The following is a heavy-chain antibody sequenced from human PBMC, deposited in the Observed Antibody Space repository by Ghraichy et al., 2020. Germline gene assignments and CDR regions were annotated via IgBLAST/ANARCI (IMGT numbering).Heavy chain of an antibody. D-gene: IGHD6-19*01. CDR1: GFTFSSYA. Sequence: GSLRLSCAASGFTFSSYAMSWVRQAPGKGLEWIGEINHSGSTNYNPSLKSRVTISVDTSKNQFSLKLSSVTAADTAVYYCARGYEAVAGLLIPYYYYGMDVWGQGTTVTVSS. V-gene: IGHV4-34*01. J-gene: IGHJ6*02. CDR3: ARGYEAVAGLLIPYYYYGMDV. CDR2: INHSGST.